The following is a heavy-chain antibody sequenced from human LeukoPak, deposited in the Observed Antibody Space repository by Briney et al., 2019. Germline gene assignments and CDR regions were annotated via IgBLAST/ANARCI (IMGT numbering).Heavy chain of an antibody. V-gene: IGHV3-53*04. D-gene: IGHD1-26*01. J-gene: IGHJ4*02. CDR3: ARARIGGSYFIPSDY. Sequence: GGSLRLSCAASGFTVSSSYMSWVRQAPGKGLEWVSVIYSGGSTYYADSVKGRFTISRHNSKNTLYLQMNSLRAEDTAVYYCARARIGGSYFIPSDYWGQGTLVTVSS. CDR2: IYSGGST. CDR1: GFTVSSSY.